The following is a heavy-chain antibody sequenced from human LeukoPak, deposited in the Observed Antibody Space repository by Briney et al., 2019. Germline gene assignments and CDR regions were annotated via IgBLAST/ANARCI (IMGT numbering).Heavy chain of an antibody. V-gene: IGHV1-69*05. CDR3: ARGRNIELGYYYMDV. D-gene: IGHD2/OR15-2a*01. CDR2: IIPIFGTA. Sequence: WASVKVSCKASGGTFSSYAISWVRQAPGQGLEWMGGIIPIFGTANYAQKFQGRATMTTDTSTSTAYMELRSLRSDDTAVYYCARGRNIELGYYYMDVWGKGTTVTVSS. J-gene: IGHJ6*03. CDR1: GGTFSSYA.